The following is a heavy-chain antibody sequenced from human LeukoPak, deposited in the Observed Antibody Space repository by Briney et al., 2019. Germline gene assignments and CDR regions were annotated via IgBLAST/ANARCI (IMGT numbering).Heavy chain of an antibody. CDR2: IIPIFGTA. CDR1: GGTFSSYA. J-gene: IGHJ4*02. Sequence: GSSVKVSCKASGGTFSSYAISWVRQAPGQGLEWMGGIIPIFGTANYAQKFQGRVTITTDESTSTAYMELRSLRSDDTAVYYCARVGIAAAGKSDYWGQGTLVTVSS. V-gene: IGHV1-69*05. CDR3: ARVGIAAAGKSDY. D-gene: IGHD6-13*01.